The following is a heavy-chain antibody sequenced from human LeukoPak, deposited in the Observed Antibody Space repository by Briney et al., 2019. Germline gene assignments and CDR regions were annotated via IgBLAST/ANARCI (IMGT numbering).Heavy chain of an antibody. J-gene: IGHJ6*04. V-gene: IGHV1-2*02. D-gene: IGHD3-10*01. CDR2: INPNSGGT. CDR3: ATGLWFGKYLDV. CDR1: GYTFTSYY. Sequence: ASVKVSCKASGYTFTSYYMHWVRQAPGQGLEWMGWINPNSGGTNYAQKFQGRVTMTRDTSISTAYMELSRLRSEDTAVYYCATGLWFGKYLDVWGKGTTVTISS.